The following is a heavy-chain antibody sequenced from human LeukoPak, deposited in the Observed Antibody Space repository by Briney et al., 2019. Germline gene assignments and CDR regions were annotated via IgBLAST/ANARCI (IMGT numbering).Heavy chain of an antibody. J-gene: IGHJ4*02. CDR2: INHSGST. CDR3: ARGLWLCNY. D-gene: IGHD3-22*01. V-gene: IGHV4-34*01. Sequence: PSETLSLTCAVYGGSFSGYYWSWIRQPPGKGLEWIGEINHSGSTNYNPSLKSRVTISVDTSKNQFSLKLSSVTAADTAVYYCARGLWLCNYWGQGTLVTVSS. CDR1: GGSFSGYY.